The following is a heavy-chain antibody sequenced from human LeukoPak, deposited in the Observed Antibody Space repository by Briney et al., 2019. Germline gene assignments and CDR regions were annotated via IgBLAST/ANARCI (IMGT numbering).Heavy chain of an antibody. Sequence: QPGGSLRLSRAASGFTFSSYAMHWVPQAPGKGLEWVAVISYDGSNKYYADSVKGRFTISRDNSKNTLYLQMNSLRAEDTAVYYCARVGLVGAVDYWGQGTLVTVSS. J-gene: IGHJ4*02. CDR2: ISYDGSNK. V-gene: IGHV3-30*04. D-gene: IGHD1-26*01. CDR1: GFTFSSYA. CDR3: ARVGLVGAVDY.